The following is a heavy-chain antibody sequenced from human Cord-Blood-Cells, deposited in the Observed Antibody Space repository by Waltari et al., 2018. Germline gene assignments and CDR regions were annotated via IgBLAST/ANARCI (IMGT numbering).Heavy chain of an antibody. CDR1: GGSISSYY. CDR2: IYYSGST. CDR3: ARVGLREWVPFDY. Sequence: QVQLQESGPGLVKPSETLSLTCTVSGGSISSYYWSWIRQPPGKGLEWIGYIYYSGSTNYNPSLKSRVTISVDTSKNQFSLKLSSVTAADTAVYYCARVGLREWVPFDYWGQGTLVTVSS. V-gene: IGHV4-59*01. J-gene: IGHJ4*02. D-gene: IGHD3-3*01.